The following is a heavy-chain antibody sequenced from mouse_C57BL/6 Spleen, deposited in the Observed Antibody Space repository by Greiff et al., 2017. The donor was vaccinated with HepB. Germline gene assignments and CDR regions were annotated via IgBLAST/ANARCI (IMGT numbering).Heavy chain of an antibody. Sequence: VQLQESGAELVKPGASVKMSCKASGYTFTSYWITWVKQRPGQGLEWIGDIYPGSGSTNYNEKFKSKATLTADTSSSTAYMQLSSLTSEYSSVYYCAREFDYYGSSPWFAYWGQGTLVTVSA. J-gene: IGHJ3*01. CDR3: AREFDYYGSSPWFAY. CDR2: IYPGSGST. V-gene: IGHV1-55*01. CDR1: GYTFTSYW. D-gene: IGHD1-1*01.